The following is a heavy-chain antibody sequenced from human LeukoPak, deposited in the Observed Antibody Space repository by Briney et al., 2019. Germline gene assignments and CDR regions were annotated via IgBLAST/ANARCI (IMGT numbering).Heavy chain of an antibody. J-gene: IGHJ4*02. CDR3: AKDYGAASSHHDY. CDR1: GFTFSSYA. Sequence: GGSLRLSCAASGFTFSSYAMSWVRQAPGKGLEWVSVISSSGGSIDYAESVKGRFTISRDNSKNTLYLQMNSLRAEDTAVYYCAKDYGAASSHHDYWGQGIQVTFSS. D-gene: IGHD6-13*01. CDR2: ISSSGGSI. V-gene: IGHV3-23*01.